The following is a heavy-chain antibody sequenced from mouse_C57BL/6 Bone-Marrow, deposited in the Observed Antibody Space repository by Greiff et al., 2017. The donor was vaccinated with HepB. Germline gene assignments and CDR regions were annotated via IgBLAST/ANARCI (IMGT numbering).Heavy chain of an antibody. Sequence: EVQLVEPGAELVRPGASVKLSCTASGFNIKDDYMHWVKQRPEQGLEWIGGIDPENGDTEYASKFQGKATITADTSSNTAYLQLSSLTSEDTAVYYSTTHGSSYGWFAYWGQGTLVTVSA. D-gene: IGHD1-1*01. V-gene: IGHV14-4*01. CDR3: TTHGSSYGWFAY. CDR1: GFNIKDDY. CDR2: IDPENGDT. J-gene: IGHJ3*01.